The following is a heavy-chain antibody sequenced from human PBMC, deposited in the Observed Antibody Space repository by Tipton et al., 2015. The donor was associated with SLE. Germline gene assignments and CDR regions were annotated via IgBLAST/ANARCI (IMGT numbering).Heavy chain of an antibody. J-gene: IGHJ4*02. CDR2: IYHGGST. Sequence: TLSLTCAVSGDSLSSGDYSWTWIRQPPGKGLEWIGYIYHGGSTYYNPSLKSRVTISEDRSKNQFSLRLSSVTAADTAVYYCARQWGSLDYWGQGTLVTVSS. D-gene: IGHD1-26*01. CDR1: GDSLSSGDYS. CDR3: ARQWGSLDY. V-gene: IGHV4-30-2*01.